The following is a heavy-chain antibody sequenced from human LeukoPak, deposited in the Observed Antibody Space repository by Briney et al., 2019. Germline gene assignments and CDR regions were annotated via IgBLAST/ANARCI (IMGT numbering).Heavy chain of an antibody. D-gene: IGHD3-22*01. CDR3: ARGRFITLDY. V-gene: IGHV4-39*01. J-gene: IGHJ4*02. Sequence: PSETLSLTCTVSGGSISSSSYYWGWIRQPPGKGLEWIGSIYYSGSTYYNPSLKSRVTISVDTSKNQFSLKLSSVTAADTAVYYCARGRFITLDYWGQGTLVTVSS. CDR2: IYYSGST. CDR1: GGSISSSSYY.